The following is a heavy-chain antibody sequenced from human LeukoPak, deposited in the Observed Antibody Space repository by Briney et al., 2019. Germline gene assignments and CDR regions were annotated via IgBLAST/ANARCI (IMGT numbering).Heavy chain of an antibody. D-gene: IGHD3-16*01. CDR1: GCGFTSYW. CDR3: PSPIRLGELYYFDY. Sequence: GGALRSSWKGAGCGFTSYWSGGGRQMAGKGREGRGIIYPGDSDTRYSPSFQGQVTIPADKSISTACLQWSSLKASDTAMYYCPSPIRLGELYYFDYWGQGTLVTVSS. J-gene: IGHJ4*02. V-gene: IGHV5-51*01. CDR2: IYPGDSDT.